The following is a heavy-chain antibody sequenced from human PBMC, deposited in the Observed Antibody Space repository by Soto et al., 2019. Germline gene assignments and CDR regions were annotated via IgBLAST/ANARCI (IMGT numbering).Heavy chain of an antibody. CDR1: GYTFTDYY. J-gene: IGHJ6*02. Sequence: QVQLVQSGAEVKKPGASVKVSCKASGYTFTDYYMHWVRQAPGQGLEWMGWINPNSGGTNYAQKFQGRVTMTRDTSISKAYMELNRLRTGDTGVDYCARDQSPSRGLAGIDGWGQGTPVNGPS. CDR3: ARDQSPSRGLAGIDG. D-gene: IGHD3-10*01. CDR2: INPNSGGT. V-gene: IGHV1-2*02.